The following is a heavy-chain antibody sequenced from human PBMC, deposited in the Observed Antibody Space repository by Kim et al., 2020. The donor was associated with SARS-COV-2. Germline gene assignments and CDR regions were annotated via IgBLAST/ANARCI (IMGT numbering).Heavy chain of an antibody. CDR1: GFTFSSYA. D-gene: IGHD2-2*01. CDR2: ISYDGSNK. Sequence: GGSLRLSCAASGFTFSSYAMHWVRQAPGKGLEWVAVISYDGSNKYYADSVKGRFTISRDNSKNTLYLQMNSLRAEDTAVYYCARVGCSSTSCYWGRYYY. J-gene: IGHJ6*01. CDR3: ARVGCSSTSCYWGRYYY. V-gene: IGHV3-30*04.